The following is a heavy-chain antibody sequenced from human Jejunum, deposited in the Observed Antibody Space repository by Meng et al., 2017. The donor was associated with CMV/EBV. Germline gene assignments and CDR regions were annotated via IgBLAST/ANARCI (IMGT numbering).Heavy chain of an antibody. CDR1: GYTFTSYA. D-gene: IGHD5-24*01. V-gene: IGHV7-4-1*02. CDR3: ARDSPLDGYSLLDY. CDR2: IDPNTGNP. J-gene: IGHJ4*02. Sequence: QWQWVQTGSEWKQPGASVKVSCRPSGYTFTSYAINWVRQAPGQGPDWMGWIDPNTGNPTYDQGFTGRFVFSLDTSVSTAYLQINSLRADDTAVYYCARDSPLDGYSLLDYWGQGTLVTVSS.